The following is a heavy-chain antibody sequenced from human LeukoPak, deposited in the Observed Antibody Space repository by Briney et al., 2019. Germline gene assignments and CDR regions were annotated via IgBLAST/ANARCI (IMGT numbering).Heavy chain of an antibody. CDR1: GFTFDDYA. CDR2: ISWNSGSI. V-gene: IGHV3-9*01. Sequence: GGSLRLSCAASGFTFDDYAMHWVRQAPGKGLEWVSGISWNSGSIGYADSVKGRFTISRDNAKNSLYLQMNSLRPEDTALYYCAKGSHISYYFDYWGQGTLVTVSS. D-gene: IGHD2-21*01. CDR3: AKGSHISYYFDY. J-gene: IGHJ4*02.